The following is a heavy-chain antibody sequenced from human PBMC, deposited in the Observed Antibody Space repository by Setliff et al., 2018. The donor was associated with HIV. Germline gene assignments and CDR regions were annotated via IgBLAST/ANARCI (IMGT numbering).Heavy chain of an antibody. Sequence: GASVQVSCKASGGAFISHTFTWVRQAPGQGLERMGRIIPILGIPNYAQNFQGRLTISADKSTRTAYLELSSLRSDDSAVYFCAKEQEIGSYLDPWGQGTLVTVSS. V-gene: IGHV1-69*04. CDR1: GGAFISHT. CDR2: IIPILGIP. D-gene: IGHD2-2*02. CDR3: AKEQEIGSYLDP. J-gene: IGHJ5*02.